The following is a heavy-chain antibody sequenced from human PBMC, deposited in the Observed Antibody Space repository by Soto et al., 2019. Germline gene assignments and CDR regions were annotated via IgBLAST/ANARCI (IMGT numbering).Heavy chain of an antibody. Sequence: ASVKVSFKASGGTFSSYAISWVRQAPGQGLEWMGGIISIFGTANYAQKFQGRVTITADESTSTAYMELSSLRSEVTAVYYCARGDAYFDYWGQGTLVTVSS. J-gene: IGHJ4*02. CDR2: IISIFGTA. CDR1: GGTFSSYA. CDR3: ARGDAYFDY. V-gene: IGHV1-69*13.